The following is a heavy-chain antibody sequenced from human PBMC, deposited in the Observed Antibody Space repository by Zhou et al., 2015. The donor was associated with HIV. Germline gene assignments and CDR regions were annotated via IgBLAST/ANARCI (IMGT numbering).Heavy chain of an antibody. Sequence: QVQLVQSGAEVKKPGSSVKLSCKASGGNFSNHAINWVRQAPGQRLEWMGGRIPSLTTSHYTEKFQGRVSITADKSTTTAYLELRSLRSDDTAVYYCAKDIRGLVAAPHDWGQGTLVTVSS. V-gene: IGHV1-69*14. CDR1: GGNFSNHA. CDR3: AKDIRGLVAAPHD. D-gene: IGHD1-26*01. CDR2: RIPSLTTS. J-gene: IGHJ4*02.